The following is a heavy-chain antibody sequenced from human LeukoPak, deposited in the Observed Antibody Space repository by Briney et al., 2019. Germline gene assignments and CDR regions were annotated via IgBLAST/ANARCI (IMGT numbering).Heavy chain of an antibody. D-gene: IGHD4-17*01. V-gene: IGHV3-23*01. CDR1: GFTFSNYA. J-gene: IGHJ5*02. Sequence: GGSLRLSCIASGFTFSNYAMSWVRQAPGKGLEWVSGGGGTTYYADSVKGRFTISRDTSKNTLYLQINSLSVEDTAVYYCIVFGDSNHWGQGTLVTVSS. CDR3: IVFGDSNH. CDR2: GGGTT.